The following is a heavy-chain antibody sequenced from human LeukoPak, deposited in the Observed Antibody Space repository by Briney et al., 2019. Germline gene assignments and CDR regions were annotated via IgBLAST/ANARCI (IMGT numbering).Heavy chain of an antibody. V-gene: IGHV3-33*01. CDR2: TWCDGSNK. Sequence: PRGSLRLSCAASGFTFSSYGMHWVRQAPGEGLEWVAVTWCDGSNKYYADSVKGRFTISRDNSKNTLYLQMNSLRAEDTAVYYCARDSIVVVTDAFDIWGQGTMVTVSS. CDR1: GFTFSSYG. D-gene: IGHD2-21*02. CDR3: ARDSIVVVTDAFDI. J-gene: IGHJ3*02.